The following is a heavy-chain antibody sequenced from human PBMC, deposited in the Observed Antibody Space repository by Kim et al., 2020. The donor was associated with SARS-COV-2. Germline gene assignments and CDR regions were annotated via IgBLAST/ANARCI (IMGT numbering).Heavy chain of an antibody. CDR3: ARKQWLVQAWSFDY. CDR2: ISSSGSTI. J-gene: IGHJ4*02. V-gene: IGHV3-48*03. D-gene: IGHD6-19*01. Sequence: GGSLRLSCAASGFTFSSSEMNWVRQAPGKGLEWVSYISSSGSTIYYADSVKGRFTISRDNAKNSLYLQMNSLRAEDTAVYYCARKQWLVQAWSFDYWGQGTLVTVSS. CDR1: GFTFSSSE.